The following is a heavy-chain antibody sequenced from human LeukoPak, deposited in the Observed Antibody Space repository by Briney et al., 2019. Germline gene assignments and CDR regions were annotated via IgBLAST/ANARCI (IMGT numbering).Heavy chain of an antibody. CDR2: ISSSGSTI. D-gene: IGHD4-17*01. CDR3: ARDYGDYDNWFDP. V-gene: IGHV3-11*01. Sequence: GGSLRLSCTTSGFTFSDYYMSWIRQAPGKGLEWVSYISSSGSTIYYADSVKGRFTISRDNAKNSLYLQMNSLRAEDTAVYYCARDYGDYDNWFDPWGQGTLVTVSS. CDR1: GFTFSDYY. J-gene: IGHJ5*02.